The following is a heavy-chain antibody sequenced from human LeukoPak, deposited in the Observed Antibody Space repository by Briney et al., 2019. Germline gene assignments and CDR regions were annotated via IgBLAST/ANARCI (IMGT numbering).Heavy chain of an antibody. CDR2: IYYSGST. D-gene: IGHD4-17*01. CDR1: GGSISSYY. V-gene: IGHV4-59*01. J-gene: IGHJ4*02. Sequence: SETLSLTCTVSGGSISSYYWSWIRRPPGKGLEWIGYIYYSGSTNYNPSLKSRVTISVDTSKNQFSLKLSSVTAADTAVYYCARGTTVVTPYYFDYWGQGTLVTVSS. CDR3: ARGTTVVTPYYFDY.